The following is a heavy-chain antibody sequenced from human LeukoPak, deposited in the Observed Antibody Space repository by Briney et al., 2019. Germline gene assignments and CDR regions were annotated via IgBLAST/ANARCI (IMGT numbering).Heavy chain of an antibody. V-gene: IGHV3-53*01. J-gene: IGHJ4*02. D-gene: IGHD2-2*01. CDR3: ARGLGYCTSTTCLLPFDY. CDR2: IYSGGST. CDR1: GFTVSTYY. Sequence: PGGSLRLSCAASGFTVSTYYTTWVRQAPGKGLECVSVIYSGGSTYYADSVKGRFTVSRDNSKNTPYLQMNSLRAEDTAMYYCARGLGYCTSTTCLLPFDYWGQGTLVTVSS.